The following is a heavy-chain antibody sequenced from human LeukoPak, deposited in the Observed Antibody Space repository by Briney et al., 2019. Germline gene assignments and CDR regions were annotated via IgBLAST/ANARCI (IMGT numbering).Heavy chain of an antibody. V-gene: IGHV4-39*01. CDR1: GDSFIRNSYY. D-gene: IGHD1-26*01. J-gene: IGHJ4*02. Sequence: SETLSLTCTVSGDSFIRNSYYWGWIRQPPGKGLEWIGNIYYSGTTYYNPSLKSRVTISADTPKNQFSLKLRSVTAADTAVYYCARGGGRWEPQYCDYWGQGTLVTVSS. CDR3: ARGGGRWEPQYCDY. CDR2: IYYSGTT.